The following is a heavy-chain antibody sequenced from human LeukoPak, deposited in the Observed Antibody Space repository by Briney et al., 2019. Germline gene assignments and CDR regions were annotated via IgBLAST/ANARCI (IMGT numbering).Heavy chain of an antibody. J-gene: IGHJ4*02. Sequence: PGRSLRLSCAASGFTFSSYGMHWVRQAPGKGLEWVAVISYDGSNKYYADSVKGRFTISRDNAKNSLYLQMNSLRAEDTAVYYCARGYGLWGQGTLVTVSS. CDR1: GFTFSSYG. CDR2: ISYDGSNK. CDR3: ARGYGL. V-gene: IGHV3-30*03. D-gene: IGHD3-16*01.